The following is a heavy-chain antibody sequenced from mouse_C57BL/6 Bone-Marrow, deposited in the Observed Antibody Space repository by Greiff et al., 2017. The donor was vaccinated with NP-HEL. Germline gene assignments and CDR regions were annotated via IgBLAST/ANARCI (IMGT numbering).Heavy chain of an antibody. V-gene: IGHV1-61*01. CDR1: GYTFTSYW. CDR3: ARRRYDGYFPWFAY. D-gene: IGHD2-3*01. Sequence: QVQLQQPGAELVRPGSSVKLSCKASGYTFTSYWMDWVKQRPGQGLEWIGNIYPSDSETHYNQKFKDKATLTVDKSSSTAYMQLSSLTSEDSAVYYCARRRYDGYFPWFAYWGQGTLVTVSA. CDR2: IYPSDSET. J-gene: IGHJ3*01.